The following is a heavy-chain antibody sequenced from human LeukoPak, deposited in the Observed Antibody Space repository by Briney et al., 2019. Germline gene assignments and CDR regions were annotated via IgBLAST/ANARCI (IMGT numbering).Heavy chain of an antibody. CDR2: IYWDDDR. J-gene: IGHJ4*02. Sequence: SGPTLLNPTQPLTLTCTFSGFSLNTRGVGVGWIRQPPGRALEWLALIYWDDDRRYSPSLKSRLTITKDTSKNQLALTMTNMDPVDTATYFCAHRKNYYDSSVFDNWGQGTLVTVSS. D-gene: IGHD3-22*01. V-gene: IGHV2-5*02. CDR1: GFSLNTRGVG. CDR3: AHRKNYYDSSVFDN.